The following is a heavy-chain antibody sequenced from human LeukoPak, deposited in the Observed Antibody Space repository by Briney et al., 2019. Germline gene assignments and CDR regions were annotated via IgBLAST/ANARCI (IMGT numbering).Heavy chain of an antibody. CDR3: ARYNPYYFDY. V-gene: IGHV4-30-4*01. J-gene: IGHJ4*02. CDR2: FYSSWST. D-gene: IGHD1-1*01. Sequence: WFCYFYSSWSTYSNPSLKSRLTRSAHTTKNQVSQKLSSVTAADTAVYYCARYNPYYFDYWRQGTLVTVSS.